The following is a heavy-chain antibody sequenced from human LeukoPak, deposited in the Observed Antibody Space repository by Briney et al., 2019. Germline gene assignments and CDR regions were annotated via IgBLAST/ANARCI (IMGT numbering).Heavy chain of an antibody. CDR3: AKYDSSGTAFDI. J-gene: IGHJ3*02. CDR1: GFTFDDYA. CDR2: ISWNSGSI. V-gene: IGHV3-9*03. Sequence: GRSLRLSCAASGFTFDDYAMHWVRQAPGKGLEWVSGISWNSGSIGYADSVKGRFTISRDNAKNSLYLQMNSLRAEDMALYYCAKYDSSGTAFDIWGQGTIVTVSS. D-gene: IGHD3-22*01.